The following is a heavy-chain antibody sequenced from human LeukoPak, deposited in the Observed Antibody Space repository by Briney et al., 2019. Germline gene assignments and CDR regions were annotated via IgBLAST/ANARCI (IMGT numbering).Heavy chain of an antibody. CDR1: GGFISSYY. CDR2: IYTSGST. V-gene: IGHV4-4*07. J-gene: IGHJ5*02. Sequence: SETLSLTCTVSGGFISSYYWSWIRQPAGEGLEWIGRIYTSGSTNYNPSLKSRVTMSVDTSKNQFSLELNSVTAADTAVYYCARGIRLGYGSGRDWFDPWGQGTLVTVSS. D-gene: IGHD3-10*01. CDR3: ARGIRLGYGSGRDWFDP.